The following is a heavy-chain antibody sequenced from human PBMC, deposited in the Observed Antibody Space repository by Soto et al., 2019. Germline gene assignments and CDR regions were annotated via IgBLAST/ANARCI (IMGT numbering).Heavy chain of an antibody. V-gene: IGHV1-69*13. J-gene: IGHJ5*02. Sequence: GASVKVSCKASGGTFSSYAISWVRQAPGQGLEWMGGIIPIFGTANYAQKFQGRVTITADESTSTAYMELSSLRSEDTAVYYCARVDCISTSCFNNWFDPWGQGTLVTVSS. CDR2: IIPIFGTA. CDR1: GGTFSSYA. D-gene: IGHD2-2*01. CDR3: ARVDCISTSCFNNWFDP.